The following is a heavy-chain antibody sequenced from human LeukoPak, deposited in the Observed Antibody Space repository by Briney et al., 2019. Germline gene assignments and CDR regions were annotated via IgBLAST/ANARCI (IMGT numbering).Heavy chain of an antibody. CDR1: GGSISSSSYY. CDR2: IYYSGST. Sequence: PSETLSLTCTVSGGSISSSSYYWGWIRQPPGKGLEWIGSIYYSGSTYYNPSLKSRVTISVDTSKNQFSLKLSSVTAADAAVYYCARGGYYDSSGYLEQWGQGTLVTVSS. V-gene: IGHV4-39*01. D-gene: IGHD3-22*01. CDR3: ARGGYYDSSGYLEQ. J-gene: IGHJ4*02.